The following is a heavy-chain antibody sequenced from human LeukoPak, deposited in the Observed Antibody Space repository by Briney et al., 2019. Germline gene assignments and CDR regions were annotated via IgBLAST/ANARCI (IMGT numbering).Heavy chain of an antibody. CDR1: GYSIARGFS. V-gene: IGHV4-38-2*02. CDR2: ISYDGST. Sequence: SETLSLTCAVSGYSIARGFSWGWIRQPPGKGLEWIAAISYDGSTDYKSTLQSRLTISRDTSKNEFSLRLTSVTATDTAVYYCVREGAVPGIDPWGQGTLVTVSS. J-gene: IGHJ5*02. CDR3: VREGAVPGIDP. D-gene: IGHD3-16*01.